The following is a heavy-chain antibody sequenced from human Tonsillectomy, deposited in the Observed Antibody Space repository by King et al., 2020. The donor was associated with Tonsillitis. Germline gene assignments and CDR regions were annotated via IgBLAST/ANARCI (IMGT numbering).Heavy chain of an antibody. Sequence: VQLVESGGGLVQPGGSLRLSCAASGFTFSDHYLDCVRQALGKGLERGGRIRKKTNSYTTEYASSVKGRFTISRDASKNSLYLQMNSLKTEDTAVYYCVRVDFAFYYDSWGQGTQVTVSS. CDR2: IRKKTNSYTT. CDR1: GFTFSDHY. J-gene: IGHJ4*02. V-gene: IGHV3-72*01. D-gene: IGHD3/OR15-3a*01. CDR3: VRVDFAFYYDS.